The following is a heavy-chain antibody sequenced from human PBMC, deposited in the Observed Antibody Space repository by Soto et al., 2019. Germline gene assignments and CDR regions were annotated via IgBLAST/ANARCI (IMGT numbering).Heavy chain of an antibody. CDR1: GGSISNTDYY. CDR2: IYNSGAT. J-gene: IGHJ4*02. Sequence: SETLSLTCSVSGGSISNTDYYWSWFRQTPGKGLEWIGYIYNSGATKYNPSFKSRVTISGDTSKNHFSLNLTSVTAADTAVYYCAREITPWGQGPLVTVS. D-gene: IGHD2-15*01. V-gene: IGHV4-30-4*01. CDR3: AREITP.